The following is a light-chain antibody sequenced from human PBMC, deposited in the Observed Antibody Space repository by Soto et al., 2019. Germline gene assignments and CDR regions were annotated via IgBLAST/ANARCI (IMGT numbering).Light chain of an antibody. J-gene: IGLJ1*01. CDR3: FSFTTTSTHV. CDR2: EVN. Sequence: QSVLTQPPSVSGSPGQSVTISCTGTSSDFNNYNRVSWYQRPPGTGPKLIIFEVNNRPSGVPDRFSGSKSGNTAYLTISGLQVEDEAEYFCFSFTTTSTHVFGTGTKVTVL. V-gene: IGLV2-18*02. CDR1: SSDFNNYNR.